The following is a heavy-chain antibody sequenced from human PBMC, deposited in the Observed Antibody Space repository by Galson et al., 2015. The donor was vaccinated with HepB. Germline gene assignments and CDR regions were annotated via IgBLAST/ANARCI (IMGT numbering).Heavy chain of an antibody. CDR2: IYNGDRT. D-gene: IGHD2-2*02. CDR1: GFTVRGNY. CDR3: ARDLPGTTAGIRF. V-gene: IGHV3-53*01. J-gene: IGHJ4*02. Sequence: SLRLSCAASGFTVRGNYMTWVRQAPGKGLEWVSVIYNGDRTYYADSVRGRFTISRDISKNTLSLQMNSLRVEDTAVYYCARDLPGTTAGIRFWGQGTLVTVSS.